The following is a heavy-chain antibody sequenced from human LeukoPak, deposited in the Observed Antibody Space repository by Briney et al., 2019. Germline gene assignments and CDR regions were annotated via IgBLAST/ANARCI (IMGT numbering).Heavy chain of an antibody. J-gene: IGHJ4*02. Sequence: ASVKVSCKASGYTFTSFDISWVRQAPGQGLEWMGWISVYNGDTNYAQKLQDRVTMTTDTSTSTAYMELRSLISDDTAVYYCARVSRGVNICDSWGQGTLVTVSS. CDR2: ISVYNGDT. D-gene: IGHD2/OR15-2a*01. CDR1: GYTFTSFD. CDR3: ARVSRGVNICDS. V-gene: IGHV1-18*01.